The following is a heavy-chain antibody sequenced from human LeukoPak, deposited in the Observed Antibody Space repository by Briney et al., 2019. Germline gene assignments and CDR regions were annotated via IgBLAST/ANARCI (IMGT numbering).Heavy chain of an antibody. CDR3: ARSQYYDSSGYLDY. Sequence: GASVKVSCKASGGTFISYAISWVRQAPGQGLEWMGGIIPIFGTANYAQKFQGRVTITTDESTSTAYMELSSLRSEDTAVYYCARSQYYDSSGYLDYWGQGTLVTVSS. CDR2: IIPIFGTA. CDR1: GGTFISYA. V-gene: IGHV1-69*05. J-gene: IGHJ4*02. D-gene: IGHD3-22*01.